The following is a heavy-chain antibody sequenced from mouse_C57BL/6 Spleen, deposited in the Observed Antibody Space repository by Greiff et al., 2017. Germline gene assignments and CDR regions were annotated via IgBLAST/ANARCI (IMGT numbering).Heavy chain of an antibody. Sequence: EVQLVESGGGLVQPGGSMKLSCVASGFTFSNYWMNWVRQSPEKGLEWVAQIRLKSDNYATHYAESVKGRFTISRDDSKSSVYLQMNNLRAEDTGIYYCTVDGPLYAMDYWGQGTSVTVSS. J-gene: IGHJ4*01. CDR1: GFTFSNYW. CDR3: TVDGPLYAMDY. V-gene: IGHV6-3*01. CDR2: IRLKSDNYAT. D-gene: IGHD2-3*01.